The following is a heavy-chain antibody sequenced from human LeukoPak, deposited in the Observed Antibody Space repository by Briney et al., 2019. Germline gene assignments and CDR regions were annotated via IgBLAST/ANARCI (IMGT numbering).Heavy chain of an antibody. Sequence: SETLSLTCTVSGGSISSSSYYWGWIRQPPGKGLEWIGSIYYSGSTYYNPSLKSRVTISVDTSKNQFSLKLSSVTAADTAVYYCASPRGWNGPTSFDHWGQGTLVTVSS. D-gene: IGHD1-1*01. CDR3: ASPRGWNGPTSFDH. CDR2: IYYSGST. J-gene: IGHJ4*02. CDR1: GGSISSSSYY. V-gene: IGHV4-39*01.